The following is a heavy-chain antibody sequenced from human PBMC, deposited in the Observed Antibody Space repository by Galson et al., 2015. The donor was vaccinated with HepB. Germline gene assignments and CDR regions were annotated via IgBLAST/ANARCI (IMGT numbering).Heavy chain of an antibody. D-gene: IGHD2-21*02. Sequence: SVKVSCKASGGTFSSYAISWVRQAPGQGLEWMGGIIPIFGTANYAQKFQGRVTITADESTSTAYMELSSLRSEDTAVYYCASHKGLVVVTAIDYWGQGTLVTVSS. CDR2: IIPIFGTA. J-gene: IGHJ4*02. CDR1: GGTFSSYA. V-gene: IGHV1-69*13. CDR3: ASHKGLVVVTAIDY.